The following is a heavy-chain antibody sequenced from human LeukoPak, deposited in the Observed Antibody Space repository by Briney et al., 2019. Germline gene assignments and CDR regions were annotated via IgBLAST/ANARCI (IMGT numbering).Heavy chain of an antibody. D-gene: IGHD1-26*01. V-gene: IGHV3-33*01. CDR2: IWYDGSNK. J-gene: IGHJ4*03. CDR3: ARNPYSGSYYDY. CDR1: GLTFSSYG. Sequence: GGSLRLSCAASGLTFSSYGMHWVRQAPGKGLEWVAVIWYDGSNKYYADSVKGRFTISRDNSKNTLYLQMNSLRAEDTAVYYCARNPYSGSYYDYWGQGTLVTVSS.